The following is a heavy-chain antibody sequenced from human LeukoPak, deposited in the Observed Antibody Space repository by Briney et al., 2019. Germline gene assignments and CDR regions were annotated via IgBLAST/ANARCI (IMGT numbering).Heavy chain of an antibody. Sequence: SETLSLTCTVSGGSISSYYWSWIRQPPGKGLEWIGYIYYSGSTNYNPSLKSRVTISVDTSKNQFSLNLSSVTAADTAVYYCARRLGVHPPSSNWFDPWGQGTLVTVSS. CDR3: ARRLGVHPPSSNWFDP. CDR1: GGSISSYY. CDR2: IYYSGST. D-gene: IGHD3-16*01. V-gene: IGHV4-59*08. J-gene: IGHJ5*02.